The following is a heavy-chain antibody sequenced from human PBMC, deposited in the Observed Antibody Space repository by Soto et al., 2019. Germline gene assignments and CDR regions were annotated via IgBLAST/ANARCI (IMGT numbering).Heavy chain of an antibody. CDR1: GGTFSSYT. J-gene: IGHJ5*01. V-gene: IGHV1-69*02. CDR2: IIPIRGIA. CDR3: AGGNWWFAS. Sequence: QVQLVQSGAEVKKPGSSVKVSCKASGGTFSSYTISWVRQAPGQGLEWMGRIIPIRGIANYALKVQGRVTITADNPTTTAYMGTSSLRSEDTAVYYYAGGNWWFASWGRGSLVVVSS.